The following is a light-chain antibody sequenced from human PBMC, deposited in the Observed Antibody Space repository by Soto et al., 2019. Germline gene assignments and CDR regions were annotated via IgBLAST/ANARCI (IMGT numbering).Light chain of an antibody. Sequence: DIQMTQSPSTLSASIGDKVTITCRATQSISSWLAWYQHKPGEAPKLLIYDASDLETGVPLRFSGRGSETEFTLTINGLQPDDFATYYCQQYNSFPRTLGQGTKVDIK. CDR1: QSISSW. J-gene: IGKJ1*01. CDR2: DAS. V-gene: IGKV1-5*01. CDR3: QQYNSFPRT.